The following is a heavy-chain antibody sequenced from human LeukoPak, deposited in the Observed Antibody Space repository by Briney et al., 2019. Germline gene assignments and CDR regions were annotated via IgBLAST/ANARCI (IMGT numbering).Heavy chain of an antibody. J-gene: IGHJ4*02. D-gene: IGHD3-9*01. Sequence: PGGSLRLSCAASGFTFDDYGMSWVRQAPGKGLEWVSGINWNGGSTGYADSVKGRFTISRDNAKNTLYLQMNSLRAEDTAVYYCAKDLELYYDILTDHSAVDYWGQGTLVTVSS. V-gene: IGHV3-20*04. CDR2: INWNGGST. CDR1: GFTFDDYG. CDR3: AKDLELYYDILTDHSAVDY.